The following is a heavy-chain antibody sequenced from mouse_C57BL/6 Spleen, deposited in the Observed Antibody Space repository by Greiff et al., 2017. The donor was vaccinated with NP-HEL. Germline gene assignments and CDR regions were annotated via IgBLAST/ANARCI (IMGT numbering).Heavy chain of an antibody. J-gene: IGHJ2*01. Sequence: QVQLQQPGAELVKPGASVKMSCKASGYTFTSYWITWVKQRPGQGLAWIGDIYPGSGSTNYNEKFKSKATLTVDTSSSTAYMQLSSLTSEDSAVYYCARGTTVVDYFDDWGQGTTLTVSS. D-gene: IGHD1-1*01. CDR1: GYTFTSYW. CDR2: IYPGSGST. CDR3: ARGTTVVDYFDD. V-gene: IGHV1-55*01.